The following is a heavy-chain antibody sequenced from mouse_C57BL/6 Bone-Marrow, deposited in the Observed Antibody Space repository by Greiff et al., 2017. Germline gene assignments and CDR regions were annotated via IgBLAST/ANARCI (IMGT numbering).Heavy chain of an antibody. CDR1: GYTFTDYY. D-gene: IGHD2-4*01. CDR3: ARSTMITTRAMDY. V-gene: IGHV1-19*01. CDR2: INPYNGGT. Sequence: VQLQQSGPVLVKPGASVKMSCKASGYTFTDYYMNWVKQSPGKSLEWIGVINPYNGGTSYNQKFKGKATLTVDKSSSTAYMELNSLTSEDSAVYYCARSTMITTRAMDYWGQGTSVTVSS. J-gene: IGHJ4*01.